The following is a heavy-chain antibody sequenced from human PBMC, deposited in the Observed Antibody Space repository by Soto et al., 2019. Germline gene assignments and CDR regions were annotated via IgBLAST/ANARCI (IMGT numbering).Heavy chain of an antibody. CDR2: INSDGSST. J-gene: IGHJ4*02. CDR1: GFNITSFW. V-gene: IGHV3-74*01. CDR3: AGGKGSNTPFDY. Sequence: VPKRVSCRVSGFNITSFWMHRVLKVPGKGLVWVSRINSDGSSTTYADSVKGRFTISRDNAKNTLYLQMNSLRAEDTAVYFCAGGKGSNTPFDYWGQGTLVTVSS. D-gene: IGHD2-2*01.